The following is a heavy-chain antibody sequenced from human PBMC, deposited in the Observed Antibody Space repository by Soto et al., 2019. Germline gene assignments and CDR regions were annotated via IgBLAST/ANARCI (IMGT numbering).Heavy chain of an antibody. J-gene: IGHJ4*02. CDR1: GFTFSSYG. Sequence: GGSLRLSCAASGFTFSSYGMHWVRQAPGKGLEWVAVIWYDGSNKYYADSVKGRFTISRDNSKNTLYLQMNSLRAEDTAVYYCARVNIVVVPAGRSPLAGSLDYWGQGTLVTVSS. CDR2: IWYDGSNK. D-gene: IGHD2-2*01. V-gene: IGHV3-33*01. CDR3: ARVNIVVVPAGRSPLAGSLDY.